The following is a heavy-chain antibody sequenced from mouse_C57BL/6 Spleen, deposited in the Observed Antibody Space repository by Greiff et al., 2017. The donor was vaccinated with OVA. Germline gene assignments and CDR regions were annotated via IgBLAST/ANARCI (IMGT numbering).Heavy chain of an antibody. J-gene: IGHJ4*01. CDR2: ISSGSSTI. Sequence: EVNVVESGGGLVKPGGSLKLSCAASGFTFSDYGMHWVRQAPEKGLEWVAYISSGSSTIYYADTVKGRFTISRDNAKNTLFLQMTSLRSEDTAMYYCARAGHYYGSSYGGYAMDYWGQGTSVTVSS. CDR3: ARAGHYYGSSYGGYAMDY. D-gene: IGHD1-1*01. CDR1: GFTFSDYG. V-gene: IGHV5-17*01.